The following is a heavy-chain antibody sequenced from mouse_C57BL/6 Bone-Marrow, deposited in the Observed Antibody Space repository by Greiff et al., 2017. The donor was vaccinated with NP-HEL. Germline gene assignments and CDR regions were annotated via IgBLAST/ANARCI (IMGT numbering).Heavy chain of an antibody. CDR1: GYTFTSYW. CDR3: AHGYYLDY. D-gene: IGHD2-2*01. V-gene: IGHV1-69*01. Sequence: LQPGAALVMPGASVKLSCKASGYTFTSYWMHWVKQRPGQGLEWIGEIDPSDSYTNYNQKFKGKSTLTVDKSSSTAYMQLSSLTSEDSAVYYCAHGYYLDYWGQGTTLTVSS. J-gene: IGHJ2*01. CDR2: IDPSDSYT.